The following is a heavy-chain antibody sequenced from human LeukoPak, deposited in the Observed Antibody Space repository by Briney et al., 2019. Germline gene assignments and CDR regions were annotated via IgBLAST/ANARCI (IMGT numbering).Heavy chain of an antibody. CDR3: ARDLPRNRITMVRDDAFDI. V-gene: IGHV4-4*07. D-gene: IGHD3-10*01. J-gene: IGHJ3*02. CDR1: GGPISSYY. Sequence: SETLSLTCTVSGGPISSYYWSWIRQPAGKGLEWIGRIYTSGSTNYNPSLKSRVTMSVDTSKNQFSLKLSSVTAADTAVYYCARDLPRNRITMVRDDAFDIWGQGTMVTVSS. CDR2: IYTSGST.